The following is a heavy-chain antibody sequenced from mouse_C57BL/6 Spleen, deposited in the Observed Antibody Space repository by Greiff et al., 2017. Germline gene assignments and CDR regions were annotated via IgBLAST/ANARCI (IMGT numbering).Heavy chain of an antibody. V-gene: IGHV1-42*01. CDR2: INPSTGGT. Sequence: VQLQQSGPELVKPGASVKISCKASGYSFTGYYMNWVKQSPEKSLEWIGEINPSTGGTTYNQKFKAKATVTVDKSSSTAYMQLKSLTSEDSAVYYCAILYFGSSYGAYWGQGTLGTVSA. J-gene: IGHJ3*01. D-gene: IGHD1-1*01. CDR3: AILYFGSSYGAY. CDR1: GYSFTGYY.